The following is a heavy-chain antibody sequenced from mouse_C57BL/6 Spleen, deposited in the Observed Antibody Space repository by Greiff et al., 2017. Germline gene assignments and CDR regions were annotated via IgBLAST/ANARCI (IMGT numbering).Heavy chain of an antibody. CDR2: IYPSDSET. V-gene: IGHV1-61*01. Sequence: QVQLQQPGAELVRPGSSVKLSCKASGYTFTSYWMDWVKQRPGQGLEWIGNIYPSDSETHYNQKFKDKATLTVDKSSSTAYMQLSSLTSEDSAVYYCARQRLGPFAYGGQGTLVTVSA. CDR1: GYTFTSYW. D-gene: IGHD4-1*01. J-gene: IGHJ3*01. CDR3: ARQRLGPFAY.